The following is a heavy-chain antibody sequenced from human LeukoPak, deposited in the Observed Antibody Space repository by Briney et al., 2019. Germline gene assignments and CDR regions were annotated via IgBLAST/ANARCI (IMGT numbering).Heavy chain of an antibody. V-gene: IGHV1-69*05. CDR1: GGTFSSYA. CDR2: IIPIFGTA. D-gene: IGHD5-18*01. J-gene: IGHJ4*02. CDR3: ARDRSGYSYAQLDY. Sequence: SVKVSCKASGGTFSSYAISWVRQAPGQGLEWMGGIIPIFGTANYAQKFQGRVTITTDESTSTAYMELSSLRSEDTAVYYCARDRSGYSYAQLDYWGQGTLVTVSS.